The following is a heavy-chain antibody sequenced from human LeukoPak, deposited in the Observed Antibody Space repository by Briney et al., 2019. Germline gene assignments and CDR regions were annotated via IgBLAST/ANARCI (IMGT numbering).Heavy chain of an antibody. Sequence: GGSLRLSCAASGFTFSSYAMHWVRQAPGKGLEWVAVISYDGSNKYYADSVKGRFTISRDNSKNTLYLQMNSLRAEDTAVYYCAKDRPYCDILTGYFDYWGQGTLVTVSS. CDR2: ISYDGSNK. D-gene: IGHD3-9*01. J-gene: IGHJ4*02. CDR1: GFTFSSYA. V-gene: IGHV3-30*04. CDR3: AKDRPYCDILTGYFDY.